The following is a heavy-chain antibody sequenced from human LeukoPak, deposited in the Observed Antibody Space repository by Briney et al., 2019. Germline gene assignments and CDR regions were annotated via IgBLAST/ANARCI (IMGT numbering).Heavy chain of an antibody. D-gene: IGHD3-16*01. Sequence: GGSLRLSCAASGFTFSSYAMSWVRQAPGKGLEWVSAISGDGTRTYYADSVKGRFTISRDNSKNTLYLEMSSLRVEDTAIYYCAKWPEGAMDYFDYWGQGTLVTVSS. V-gene: IGHV3-23*01. CDR1: GFTFSSYA. J-gene: IGHJ4*02. CDR3: AKWPEGAMDYFDY. CDR2: ISGDGTRT.